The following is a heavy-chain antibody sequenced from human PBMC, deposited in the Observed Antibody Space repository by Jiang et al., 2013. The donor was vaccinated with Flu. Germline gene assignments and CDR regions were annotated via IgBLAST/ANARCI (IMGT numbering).Heavy chain of an antibody. J-gene: IGHJ2*01. D-gene: IGHD2-15*01. CDR1: GFSLSTSGMC. CDR3: ARMRYSGYDRYCSGGSCYSRYFDL. CDR2: IDWDDDK. V-gene: IGHV2-70*01. Sequence: KPTQTLTLTCTFSGFSLSTSGMCVSWIRQPPGKAPEWLALIDWDDDKYYSTSLKTRLTISKDTSKNQVVLTMTNMDPVDTATYYCARMRYSGYDRYCSGGSCYSRYFDLWGRGTLVTVSS.